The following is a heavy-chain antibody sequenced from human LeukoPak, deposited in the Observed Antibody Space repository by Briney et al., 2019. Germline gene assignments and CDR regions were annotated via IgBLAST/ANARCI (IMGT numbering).Heavy chain of an antibody. CDR3: ARAIDSGWYGEGDYYYMDV. D-gene: IGHD6-19*01. Sequence: PGGSLRLSCAASGFTFSSYSMNWVRQASGKGLEWVSSISSSSSYIYYEESVKGRFTISRDNAKNSLYLQMNSLRAEDTAVYYCARAIDSGWYGEGDYYYMDVWGKGTTVTVSS. CDR2: ISSSSSYI. CDR1: GFTFSSYS. V-gene: IGHV3-21*01. J-gene: IGHJ6*03.